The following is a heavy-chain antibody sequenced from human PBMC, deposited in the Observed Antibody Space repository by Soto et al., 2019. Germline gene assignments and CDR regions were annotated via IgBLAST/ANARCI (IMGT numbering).Heavy chain of an antibody. CDR1: GYSFTSYW. CDR2: IDPSDSYT. Sequence: GESLQISCKGSGYSFTSYWISWVRQMPGKGLEWMGRIDPSDSYTNYSPSFQGHVTISADKSISTAYLQWSSLKASDTAMYYCATKKIHDFWSGYDYYGMDVWGQGTTVTVSS. D-gene: IGHD3-3*01. V-gene: IGHV5-10-1*01. J-gene: IGHJ6*02. CDR3: ATKKIHDFWSGYDYYGMDV.